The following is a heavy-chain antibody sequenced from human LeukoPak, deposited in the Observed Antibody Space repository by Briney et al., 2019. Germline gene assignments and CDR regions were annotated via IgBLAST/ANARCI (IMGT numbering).Heavy chain of an antibody. J-gene: IGHJ4*02. Sequence: SETLSLTCAVYGGSFSGYYWSWIRQPPGKGLEWIGEINHSGSTNYNPSLKSRITISVDTSKNQFSLKLSSVTAADTAVYYCARGRVDTAMGFDYWGQGTLVTVSS. V-gene: IGHV4-34*01. CDR1: GGSFSGYY. D-gene: IGHD5-18*01. CDR2: INHSGST. CDR3: ARGRVDTAMGFDY.